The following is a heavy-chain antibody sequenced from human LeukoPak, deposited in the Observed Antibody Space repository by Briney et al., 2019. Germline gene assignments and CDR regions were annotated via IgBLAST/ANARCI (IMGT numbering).Heavy chain of an antibody. CDR1: GFTFTSHW. J-gene: IGHJ3*01. CDR2: INPDGSDQ. Sequence: GGSLRPSCAASGFTFTSHWMNWVRQAPGKGLEWVANINPDGSDQQYVDSMKGRFTISRDNARNSLFLQVNSLRAGDTAVYYCARGGVSRAAFDLWGQGTMVTVSS. CDR3: ARGGVSRAAFDL. V-gene: IGHV3-7*05.